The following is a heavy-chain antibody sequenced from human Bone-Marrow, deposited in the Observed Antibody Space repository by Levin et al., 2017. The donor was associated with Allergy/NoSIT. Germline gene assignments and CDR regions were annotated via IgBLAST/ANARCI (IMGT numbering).Heavy chain of an antibody. D-gene: IGHD3-3*01. CDR3: AGDLKLHYDFWSGQVDY. Sequence: PGGSLRLSCAASGFTFSSYGMHWVRQAPGKGLEWVAVIWYDGSNKYYADSVKGRFTISRDNSKNTLYLQMNSLRAEDTAVYYCAGDLKLHYDFWSGQVDYWGQGTLVTVSS. CDR2: IWYDGSNK. CDR1: GFTFSSYG. V-gene: IGHV3-33*01. J-gene: IGHJ4*02.